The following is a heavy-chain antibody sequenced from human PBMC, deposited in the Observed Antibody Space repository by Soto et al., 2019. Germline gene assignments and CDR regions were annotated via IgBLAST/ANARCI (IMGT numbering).Heavy chain of an antibody. J-gene: IGHJ5*02. D-gene: IGHD6-13*01. CDR1: GGSISSYY. CDR3: AILAAAGWFDP. Sequence: PSETLSRTFTVSGGSISSYYWSWIRQPPVKGLEWIGYIYCSGSTNYNPSLKSRVTISVDTSKNQFSLKLSSVTAADTAVYYCAILAAAGWFDPWGQGTLVTVSS. V-gene: IGHV4-59*08. CDR2: IYCSGST.